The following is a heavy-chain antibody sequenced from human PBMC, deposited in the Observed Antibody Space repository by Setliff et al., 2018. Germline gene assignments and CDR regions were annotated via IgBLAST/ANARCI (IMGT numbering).Heavy chain of an antibody. Sequence: PGGSLRLSCGASGFTFSTHAMHWVRQAPGKGLEWVANIKQDGTGMYYLDSVKGRFTISRDNEKNSLFLLMNSLRAEDTAVYYCAGGSGWLITNWGQGTLVTVSS. CDR3: AGGSGWLITN. CDR2: IKQDGTGM. V-gene: IGHV3-7*03. D-gene: IGHD5-12*01. J-gene: IGHJ4*02. CDR1: GFTFSTHA.